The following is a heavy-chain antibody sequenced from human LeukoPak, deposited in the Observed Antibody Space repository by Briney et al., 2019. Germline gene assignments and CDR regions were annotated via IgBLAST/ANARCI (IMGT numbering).Heavy chain of an antibody. V-gene: IGHV1-69*13. J-gene: IGHJ6*03. Sequence: SVKVSCKASGGTFSSYAFSWVRQAPGQGLEWMGAIMPIFGKANYAQKFQGRVTITADESTSTAYMELSSLRSEDTAVYYCAREVVVPAAVYYYYYYMDVWGKGTTVTVSS. CDR2: IMPIFGKA. CDR1: GGTFSSYA. D-gene: IGHD2-2*01. CDR3: AREVVVPAAVYYYYYYMDV.